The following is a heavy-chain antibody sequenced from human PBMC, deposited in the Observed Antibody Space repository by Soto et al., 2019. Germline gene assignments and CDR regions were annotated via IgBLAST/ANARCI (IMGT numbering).Heavy chain of an antibody. D-gene: IGHD3-9*01. V-gene: IGHV4-34*01. J-gene: IGHJ5*02. CDR1: GGSFSGYY. CDR2: INHSGNT. Sequence: SETLSLTCAVYGGSFSGYYWSWIRQPPGKGLEWIGEINHSGNTNYNPSLKSRVTISVDTSKNQFSLKLSSVTAADTAVYYCARGQGYFDWLLPNGWSDPWGQGTLVTVSS. CDR3: ARGQGYFDWLLPNGWSDP.